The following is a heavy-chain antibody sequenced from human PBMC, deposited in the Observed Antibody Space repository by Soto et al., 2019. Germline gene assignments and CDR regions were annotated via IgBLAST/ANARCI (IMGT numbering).Heavy chain of an antibody. Sequence: QVQLVQSGAEVKKPGSSVKVSCKASGGTFSSYAISWVRQAPGQGLEWMGGIIPIFGTANFAQKFQDRVTITADESTSRAYMELSSLRSEDTAVYYCARDLAGDGYPGYWGQGTLVTVSS. J-gene: IGHJ4*02. V-gene: IGHV1-69*12. CDR2: IIPIFGTA. CDR1: GGTFSSYA. CDR3: ARDLAGDGYPGY. D-gene: IGHD5-12*01.